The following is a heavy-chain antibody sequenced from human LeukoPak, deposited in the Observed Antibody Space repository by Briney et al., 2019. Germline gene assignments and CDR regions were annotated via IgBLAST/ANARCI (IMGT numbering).Heavy chain of an antibody. D-gene: IGHD6-13*01. J-gene: IGHJ6*03. CDR2: IRSKANSYAT. CDR3: TRTIAAAGEYYYYYMDV. Sequence: GGSLKLSCAASGFTFSGSAMHWVRQASGKGLEWVGRIRSKANSYATAYAASVKGRFTISRDDSKNTAYLQMNSLKTEDTAVYYCTRTIAAAGEYYYYYMDVWGKGPRSPSP. CDR1: GFTFSGSA. V-gene: IGHV3-73*01.